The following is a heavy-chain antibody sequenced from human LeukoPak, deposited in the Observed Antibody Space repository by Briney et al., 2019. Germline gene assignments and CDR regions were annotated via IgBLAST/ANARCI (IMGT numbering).Heavy chain of an antibody. Sequence: GGSLRLSCEASGFTFTNAWMTWVRQAPGKGLEWVGRIKSKTDGGTTEYAATVKGRFTISRDDSKNTLLLQMDSLKTEDTAVYYCATFPSPWGQGTLVTVSS. CDR2: IKSKTDGGTT. J-gene: IGHJ5*02. CDR3: ATFPSP. CDR1: GFTFTNAW. V-gene: IGHV3-15*01.